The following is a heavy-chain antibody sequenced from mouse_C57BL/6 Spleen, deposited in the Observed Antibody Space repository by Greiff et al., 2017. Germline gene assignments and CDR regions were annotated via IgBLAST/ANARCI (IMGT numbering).Heavy chain of an antibody. CDR2: INPNNGGT. J-gene: IGHJ1*03. CDR1: GYTFTDYY. V-gene: IGHV1-26*01. D-gene: IGHD1-1*01. Sequence: EVQLQQSGPELVKPGASVKISCKASGYTFTDYYMNWVKQSHGKSLEWIGDINPNNGGTSYNQKFKGKATLTVDKSSSTAYMELRSLTSEDSAVYYCASYYSGYFDVWGTGTTVTVSS. CDR3: ASYYSGYFDV.